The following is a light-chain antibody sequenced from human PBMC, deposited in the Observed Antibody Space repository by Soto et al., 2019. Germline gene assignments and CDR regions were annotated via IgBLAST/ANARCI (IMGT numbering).Light chain of an antibody. Sequence: EIVMTQSPATLSVSPGKRATLSCRASQSVSSDLAWYQQKPGQAPRLLIYGASTRATGIPARFSGSGSGTEFTLTIGSLQSEDFAVYYCQQYNNWLFTFGPGTKVDIK. J-gene: IGKJ3*01. CDR3: QQYNNWLFT. CDR1: QSVSSD. V-gene: IGKV3-15*01. CDR2: GAS.